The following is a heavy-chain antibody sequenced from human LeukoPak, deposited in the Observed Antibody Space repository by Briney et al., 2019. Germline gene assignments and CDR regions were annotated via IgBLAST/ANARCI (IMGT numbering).Heavy chain of an antibody. V-gene: IGHV3-23*01. CDR3: AKDEFGMTTPRFDP. CDR2: ISGSGGST. Sequence: GGSLRLSCAASGFTFSSYGMSWVRQAPGKGLEWVSAISGSGGSTYYADSVKGRFTISRDNSKNTLYLQMNSLRAEDTAVYYCAKDEFGMTTPRFDPWGQGTLVTVSS. CDR1: GFTFSSYG. J-gene: IGHJ5*02. D-gene: IGHD2-15*01.